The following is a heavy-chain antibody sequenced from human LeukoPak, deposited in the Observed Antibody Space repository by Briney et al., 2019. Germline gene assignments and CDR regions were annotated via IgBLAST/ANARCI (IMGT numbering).Heavy chain of an antibody. V-gene: IGHV1-2*02. CDR1: GGTFSSYA. CDR2: INPNSGGT. J-gene: IGHJ4*02. D-gene: IGHD2-2*01. CDR3: ARDRARSVVPAAIFSY. Sequence: ASVKVSCKASGGTFSSYAISWVRQAPGQGLEWMGWINPNSGGTNYAQKFQGRVTMTRDTSISTAYMELSRLRSDDTAVYYCARDRARSVVPAAIFSYWGQGTLVTVSS.